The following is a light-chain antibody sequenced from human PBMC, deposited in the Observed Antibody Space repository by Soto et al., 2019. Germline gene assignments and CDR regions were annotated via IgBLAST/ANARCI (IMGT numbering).Light chain of an antibody. V-gene: IGLV4-69*01. CDR3: QTWGTGIQGV. J-gene: IGLJ2*01. CDR1: RGHSSYA. CDR2: LSSDGSH. Sequence: QPVLTQSPSASASLGASVKLTCTLSRGHSSYAIAWHRQQPEKGPRYLMKLSSDGSHSKGDGIPDRFSGSTSGAERHLAISSLQSEDEADYYCQTWGTGIQGVFGGGTKLTVL.